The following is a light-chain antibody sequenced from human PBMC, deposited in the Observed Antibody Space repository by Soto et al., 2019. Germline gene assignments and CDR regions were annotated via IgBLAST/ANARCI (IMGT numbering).Light chain of an antibody. Sequence: QSALTQPDSVSGSPGQSITISCTGTSSDVGGYNYVSWYQHHPGKAPKLMIYDVSNRPSGVSNRFSGSKSGNTASLTISGVQAEDEASYYCSSYTTRATVVFGGGTKLTVL. CDR3: SSYTTRATVV. CDR2: DVS. V-gene: IGLV2-14*03. CDR1: SSDVGGYNY. J-gene: IGLJ3*02.